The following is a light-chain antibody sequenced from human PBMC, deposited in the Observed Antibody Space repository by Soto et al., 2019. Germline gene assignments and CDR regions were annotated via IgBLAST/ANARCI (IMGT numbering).Light chain of an antibody. CDR2: GAS. J-gene: IGKJ3*01. Sequence: EIVMTQSPATLSVSPGERATLSCRASQSVNRHLAWYQQKLGQAPRLLIYGASTRATGIPARLSGSGSGTEFTLTISSLQSEDFAVYYCQQYDGWPTFGPGTKVDIK. V-gene: IGKV3-15*01. CDR1: QSVNRH. CDR3: QQYDGWPT.